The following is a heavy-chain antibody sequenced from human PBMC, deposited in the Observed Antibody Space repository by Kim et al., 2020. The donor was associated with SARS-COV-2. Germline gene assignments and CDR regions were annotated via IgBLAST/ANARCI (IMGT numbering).Heavy chain of an antibody. CDR1: GFTFSSYS. J-gene: IGHJ5*02. V-gene: IGHV3-21*01. CDR2: ISSSSSYI. CDR3: ARGSGRFGELYDWFDP. D-gene: IGHD3-10*01. Sequence: GGSLRLSCAASGFTFSSYSMNWVRQAPGKGLEWVSSISSSSSYIYYADSVKGRFTISRDNAKNSLYLQMNSLRAEDTAVYYCARGSGRFGELYDWFDPWGQGTLVTVSS.